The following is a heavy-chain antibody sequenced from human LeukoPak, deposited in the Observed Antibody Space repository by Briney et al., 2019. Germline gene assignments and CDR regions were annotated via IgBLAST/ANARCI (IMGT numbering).Heavy chain of an antibody. CDR2: IYTSGTT. V-gene: IGHV4-4*09. CDR3: ARHGDFWDGRSWFDP. D-gene: IGHD3-3*01. Sequence: SDTLSLIRNLSGGHISRFYLMWIRQPPGKGLEWIGYIYTSGTTKHTPSLTSQLTISIDTSNSQFLLKLSAVAAADTAVCYCARHGDFWDGRSWFDPWGQGTLVTVSS. CDR1: GGHISRFY. J-gene: IGHJ5*02.